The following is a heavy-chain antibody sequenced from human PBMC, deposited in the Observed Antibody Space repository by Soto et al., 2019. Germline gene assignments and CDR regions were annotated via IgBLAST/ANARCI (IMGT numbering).Heavy chain of an antibody. CDR3: ARERKFDFWRKGLDV. CDR1: GYTFTTYD. CDR2: MDPNSGST. V-gene: IGHV1-8*01. Sequence: ASVKVFCKASGYTFTTYDINWVRQAPGQGLEWLGWMDPNSGSTGYAQNFQGRITMTRNISRNTAHMELSSLQSEDTAVYYCARERKFDFWRKGLDVWGQGTTVTVSS. D-gene: IGHD3-3*01. J-gene: IGHJ6*02.